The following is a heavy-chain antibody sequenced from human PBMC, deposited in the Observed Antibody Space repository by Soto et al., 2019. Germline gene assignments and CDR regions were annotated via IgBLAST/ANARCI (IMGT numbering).Heavy chain of an antibody. CDR2: ILPILGSV. D-gene: IGHD5-18*01. CDR3: GRIPRYSFPTSDPPDH. Sequence: HVQLVQSGAEVKKPGSSVTISCKASGGTFNTYTFSWVRQAPGQGLEWMGSILPILGSVNYAQNFQGRLSITADQSATTAYMELSSLTSHDTAVYFCGRIPRYSFPTSDPPDHWGQGTMVTFSS. CDR1: GGTFNTYT. J-gene: IGHJ1*01. V-gene: IGHV1-69*02.